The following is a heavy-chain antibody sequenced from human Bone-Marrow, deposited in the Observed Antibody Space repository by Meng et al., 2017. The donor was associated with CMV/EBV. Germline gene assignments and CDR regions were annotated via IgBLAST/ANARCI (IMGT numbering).Heavy chain of an antibody. CDR3: ARAIWGSGYAIHDY. D-gene: IGHD5-12*01. CDR2: INHSGST. CDR1: GGSFSGYY. Sequence: SQTLSLTCAVYGGSFSGYYWSWIRQPPGKGLEWIGEINHSGSTNYNPSLKSRVTISVDTSKNQFSLKLSSVTAADTAVYYCARAIWGSGYAIHDYWGQGTLVTVSS. V-gene: IGHV4-34*01. J-gene: IGHJ4*02.